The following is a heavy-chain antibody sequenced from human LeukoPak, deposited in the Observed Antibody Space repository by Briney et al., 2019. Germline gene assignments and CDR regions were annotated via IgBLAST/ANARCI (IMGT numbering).Heavy chain of an antibody. J-gene: IGHJ3*02. Sequence: SETLSLTCTVSGGSISSYYWSWIRQPPAKGLEWIGYIYYSRSTNYNPSLKSRVTISVDTSKNQFSLKLSSVTAADTAVYYCASTKTIAARAFDIWGQGIMVTVSS. CDR1: GGSISSYY. D-gene: IGHD6-6*01. CDR3: ASTKTIAARAFDI. CDR2: IYYSRST. V-gene: IGHV4-59*08.